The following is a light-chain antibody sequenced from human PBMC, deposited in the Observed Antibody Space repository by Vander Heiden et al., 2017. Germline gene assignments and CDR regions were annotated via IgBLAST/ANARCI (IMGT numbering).Light chain of an antibody. CDR2: KAS. Sequence: RVTITCRASQSIDIWLAWYQQKPGKAPKLLIYKASTLESGVPSRFSGNGSGTEFTLTISSLQPDDFATYYCQQYDTFSRTFGQGTKVEIK. CDR3: QQYDTFSRT. J-gene: IGKJ1*01. V-gene: IGKV1-5*03. CDR1: QSIDIW.